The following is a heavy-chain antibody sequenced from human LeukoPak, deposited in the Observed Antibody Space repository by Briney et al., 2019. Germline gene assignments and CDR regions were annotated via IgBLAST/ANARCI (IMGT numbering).Heavy chain of an antibody. V-gene: IGHV1-46*01. Sequence: GASVKVSCKASGYTFTSYYMHWVRQAPGQGLEWMGIINPSGGSTSYAQKFQGRVTMTRDTSTSTVYMELSSLRSDDTAVYYCARDLRYSRGWSASGMDVWGKGTTVTISS. CDR2: INPSGGST. CDR1: GYTFTSYY. CDR3: ARDLRYSRGWSASGMDV. D-gene: IGHD6-19*01. J-gene: IGHJ6*03.